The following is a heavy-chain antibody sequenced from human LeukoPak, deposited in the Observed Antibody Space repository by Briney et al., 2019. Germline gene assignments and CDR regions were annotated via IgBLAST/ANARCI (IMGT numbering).Heavy chain of an antibody. V-gene: IGHV3-23*01. J-gene: IGHJ6*02. Sequence: GGSLILSCAASGFTFSSYAMSWVRQAPGKGLEWVSAISGSGGSTYYADSVKGRFTISRDNSKNTLYLQMNSLRAEDTAVYYCARTTVEDYYYYYGMDVWGRGTTVTVSS. D-gene: IGHD1-1*01. CDR1: GFTFSSYA. CDR3: ARTTVEDYYYYYGMDV. CDR2: ISGSGGST.